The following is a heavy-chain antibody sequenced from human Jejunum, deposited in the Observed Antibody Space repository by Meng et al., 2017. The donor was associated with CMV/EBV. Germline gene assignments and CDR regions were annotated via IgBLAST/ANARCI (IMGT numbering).Heavy chain of an antibody. CDR2: IKQDGGER. CDR3: ARQKCGGDCDMDV. V-gene: IGHV3-7*01. CDR1: GFTFSSYW. D-gene: IGHD2-21*01. Sequence: ASGFTFSSYWMNWVRQVPGKGLEWVANIKQDGGERNYMESVKGRLTISRNNARNSLFLQMDGLRAEDTAVYYCARQKCGGDCDMDVWGQGTTVTVSS. J-gene: IGHJ6*02.